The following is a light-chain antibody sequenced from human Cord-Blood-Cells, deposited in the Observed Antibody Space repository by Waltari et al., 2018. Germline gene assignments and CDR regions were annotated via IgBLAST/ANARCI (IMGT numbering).Light chain of an antibody. CDR1: SSNIGAGYD. V-gene: IGLV1-40*01. CDR2: GNS. J-gene: IGLJ1*01. Sequence: QSVLTQPPSVSGAPGQRVPISCTGSSSNIGAGYDVHWYKQLPGTAPKLLIYGNSNRPSGVPDRFSGSKSGTSASLAITGLQAEDEADYYCQSYDSSLSGYVFGTGTKVTVL. CDR3: QSYDSSLSGYV.